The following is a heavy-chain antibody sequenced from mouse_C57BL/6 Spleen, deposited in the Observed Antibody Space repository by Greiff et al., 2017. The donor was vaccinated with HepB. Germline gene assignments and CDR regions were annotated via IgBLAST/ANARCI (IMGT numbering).Heavy chain of an antibody. D-gene: IGHD2-2*01. CDR1: GYTFTDYN. CDR2: INPNNGGT. V-gene: IGHV1-22*01. Sequence: VQLKESGPELVKPGASVKMSCKASGYTFTDYNMHWVKQSHGKSLEWIGYINPNNGGTSYNQKFKGKATLTVNKSSSTAYMELRSLTSEDSAVYYCAPVTTVSFDYWGQGTTLTVSS. CDR3: APVTTVSFDY. J-gene: IGHJ2*01.